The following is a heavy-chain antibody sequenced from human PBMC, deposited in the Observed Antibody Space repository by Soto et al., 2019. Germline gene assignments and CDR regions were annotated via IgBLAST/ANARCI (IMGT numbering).Heavy chain of an antibody. CDR3: AKDKWNDRTFDY. Sequence: PGGSLRLSCAASGFTFSSYGMHWVRQAPGKGLEWVAAIWYDGSNKYYADSVKGRFTISRDNSKNTLYLQMNSLRAEDTAVYYCAKDKWNDRTFDYWGQGTLVTVSS. D-gene: IGHD1-20*01. CDR1: GFTFSSYG. CDR2: IWYDGSNK. J-gene: IGHJ4*02. V-gene: IGHV3-33*06.